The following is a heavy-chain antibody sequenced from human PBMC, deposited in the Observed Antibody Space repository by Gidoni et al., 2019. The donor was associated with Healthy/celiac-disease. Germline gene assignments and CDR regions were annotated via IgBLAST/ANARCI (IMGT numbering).Heavy chain of an antibody. Sequence: QVQLVQSGAEVKKPGASVKVSCKASGYTFTSYYMHWVRQAPGQGLEWMGIINPSGGSTSYAQKFQGRVTMTRDTSTSTVYMELSSLRSEDTAVYYCARGPPGDYVWGRRYYFDYWGQGTLVTVSS. CDR3: ARGPPGDYVWGRRYYFDY. D-gene: IGHD3-16*01. V-gene: IGHV1-46*01. CDR2: INPSGGST. J-gene: IGHJ4*02. CDR1: GYTFTSYY.